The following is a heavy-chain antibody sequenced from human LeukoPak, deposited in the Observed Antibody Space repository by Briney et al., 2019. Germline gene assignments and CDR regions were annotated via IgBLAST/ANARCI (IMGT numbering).Heavy chain of an antibody. D-gene: IGHD1-14*01. CDR2: ISSSGSTI. V-gene: IGHV3-48*03. J-gene: IGHJ4*02. Sequence: GGSLRLSCAASGFTFSSYEMNWVRQAPGKGLEWVSYISSSGSTIYYADSVKGRFTISRDNAKNSLYLQMNSLRAEDTAVYYCARADLRTDYWGQGTLVTVSS. CDR1: GFTFSSYE. CDR3: ARADLRTDY.